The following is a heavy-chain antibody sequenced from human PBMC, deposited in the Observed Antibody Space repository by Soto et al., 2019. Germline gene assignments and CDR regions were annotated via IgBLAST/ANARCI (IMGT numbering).Heavy chain of an antibody. CDR1: GGSISSSSYY. CDR2: IYYSGST. D-gene: IGHD6-13*01. J-gene: IGHJ5*02. V-gene: IGHV4-39*01. CDR3: ARQRQGAGMGGDWFDP. Sequence: SETLSLTCTVSGGSISSSSYYWGWIRQPPGKGLEWIGSIYYSGSTYYNPSLKSRVTISVDTSKNQFSLKLSSVTAADTAVYYCARQRQGAGMGGDWFDPWGQGTLVTVSS.